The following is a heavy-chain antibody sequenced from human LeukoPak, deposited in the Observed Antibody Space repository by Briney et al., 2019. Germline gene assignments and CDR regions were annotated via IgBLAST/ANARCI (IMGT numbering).Heavy chain of an antibody. CDR2: TSAYTGNT. V-gene: IGHV1-18*01. CDR3: ARIHFGSGSFAFDI. CDR1: GYSFTSSG. J-gene: IGHJ3*02. Sequence: GASVKVSCKASGYSFTSSGFTWVRQAPGQGLEWMGWTSAYTGNTNYAQKLQGRVTMTTVTSTTTAYMELRSLISDDTAVYYCARIHFGSGSFAFDIWGEGTMVTVSS. D-gene: IGHD3-10*01.